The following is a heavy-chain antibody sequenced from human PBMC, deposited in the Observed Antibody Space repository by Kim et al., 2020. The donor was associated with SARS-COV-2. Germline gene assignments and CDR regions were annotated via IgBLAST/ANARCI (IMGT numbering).Heavy chain of an antibody. D-gene: IGHD1-1*01. CDR3: GAGNLNYNSYGMDV. J-gene: IGHJ6*02. Sequence: NPSLKSGVTISVDTSKNQFSLRLSSVTAADTAVYYCGAGNLNYNSYGMDVWGQGTTVTVSS. V-gene: IGHV4-39*01.